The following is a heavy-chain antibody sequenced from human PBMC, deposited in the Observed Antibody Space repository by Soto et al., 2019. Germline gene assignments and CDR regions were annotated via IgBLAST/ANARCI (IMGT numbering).Heavy chain of an antibody. CDR2: IYYRGNT. CDR1: GGSMSPYY. CDR3: ARHSKKTGDFDYYYGMDV. J-gene: IGHJ6*02. Sequence: SETLSLTCTVSGGSMSPYYWSWIRQAPGKGLEWIANIYYRGNTNYNPSLESRVTISVDTSKNQFSLKLNSMTAADTAVYYCARHSKKTGDFDYYYGMDVWGQGTTVTVSS. D-gene: IGHD7-27*01. V-gene: IGHV4-59*08.